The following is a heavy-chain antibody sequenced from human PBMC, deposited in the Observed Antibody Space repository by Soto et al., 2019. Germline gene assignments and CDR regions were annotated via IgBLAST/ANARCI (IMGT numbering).Heavy chain of an antibody. D-gene: IGHD2-2*02. CDR2: IIPIFGTA. V-gene: IGHV1-69*13. Sequence: GASVKVSCKASGGTFSSYAISWVRQAPGQGLEWMGGIIPIFGTANYAQKFQGRVTITADESTSTAYMELSSLRSEDTAVYYCARDRLDCSSTSCYRGYYYGMDVWGQGTTVTVSS. CDR3: ARDRLDCSSTSCYRGYYYGMDV. CDR1: GGTFSSYA. J-gene: IGHJ6*02.